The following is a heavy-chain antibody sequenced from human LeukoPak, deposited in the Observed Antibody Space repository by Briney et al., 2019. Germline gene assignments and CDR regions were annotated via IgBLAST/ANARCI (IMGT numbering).Heavy chain of an antibody. CDR2: IYYSGST. CDR3: ARGEHYYDSSGYYYDY. V-gene: IGHV4-39*07. J-gene: IGHJ4*02. Sequence: SETLSLTCTVSGGSISSSTYYWGWIRQPPGKGLEWFGSIYYSGSTYYNPSLKSRVTISVDTSKNQFSLKLSSVTAADTAVYYCARGEHYYDSSGYYYDYWGQGTLVTVSS. D-gene: IGHD3-22*01. CDR1: GGSISSSTYY.